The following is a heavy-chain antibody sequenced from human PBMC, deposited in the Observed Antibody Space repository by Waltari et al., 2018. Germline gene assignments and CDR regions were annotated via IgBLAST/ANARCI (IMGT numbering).Heavy chain of an antibody. CDR2: INPEVRTT. J-gene: IGHJ4*02. D-gene: IGHD3-10*01. CDR3: ARSMNYGPDY. V-gene: IGHV3-74*01. Sequence: EGQLVESGGDLVQPGGSLRLSCAASALTFSTYWMHWVRQAPGKELVWVARINPEVRTTTYADSVRGRFSISRDNAKNTLYLQMNSLTVEDTAVYFCARSMNYGPDYWGRGTLVTVSS. CDR1: ALTFSTYW.